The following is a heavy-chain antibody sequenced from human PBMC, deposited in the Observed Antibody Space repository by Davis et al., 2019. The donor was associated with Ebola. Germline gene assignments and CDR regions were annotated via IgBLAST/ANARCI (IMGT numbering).Heavy chain of an antibody. V-gene: IGHV4-34*01. CDR1: GGSFSGYY. CDR3: ARDLGGLGYCSGGSCYSVPYY. CDR2: INHSGST. Sequence: MPSETLSLTCAVYGGSFSGYYWSWIRQPPGKGLEWIGEINHSGSTNYNPSLKSRVTISVDTSKNQFSLKLSSVTAADTAVYYCARDLGGLGYCSGGSCYSVPYYWGQGTLVTVSS. D-gene: IGHD2-15*01. J-gene: IGHJ4*02.